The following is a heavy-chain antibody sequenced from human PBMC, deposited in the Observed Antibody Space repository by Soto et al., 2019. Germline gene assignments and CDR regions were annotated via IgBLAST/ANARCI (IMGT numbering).Heavy chain of an antibody. V-gene: IGHV1-2*02. CDR2: INPNSGGT. CDR1: GYTFTGYY. D-gene: IGHD3-3*01. CDR3: ARGPFTIFGVVIITPYYYYGMDV. Sequence: ASVKVSCKASGYTFTGYYMHWARQAPGQGLEWMGWINPNSGGTNYAQKFQGRVTMTRDTSISTAYMELSRLRSDDTAVYYCARGPFTIFGVVIITPYYYYGMDVWGQGTTVTVSS. J-gene: IGHJ6*02.